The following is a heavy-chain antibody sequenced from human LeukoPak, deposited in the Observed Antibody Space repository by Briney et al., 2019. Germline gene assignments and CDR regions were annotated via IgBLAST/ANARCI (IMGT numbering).Heavy chain of an antibody. CDR2: INHSGST. J-gene: IGHJ5*02. D-gene: IGHD3-3*01. Sequence: SSETLSLTCAVYGGSFSGYYWSWIRQPPGKGREWIGEINHSGSTNYNPSLKSRVTISVDTSKNQFSLKLSSVTAADTAVYYCARTYDFWSGPNWFDPWGQGTLVTVSS. CDR3: ARTYDFWSGPNWFDP. V-gene: IGHV4-34*01. CDR1: GGSFSGYY.